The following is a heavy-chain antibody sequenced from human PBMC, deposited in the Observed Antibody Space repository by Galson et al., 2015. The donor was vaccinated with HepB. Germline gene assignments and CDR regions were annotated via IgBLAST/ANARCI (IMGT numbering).Heavy chain of an antibody. D-gene: IGHD3-16*01. V-gene: IGHV3-53*01. CDR1: GFTVSSNY. CDR3: ARLRDLHAYDY. J-gene: IGHJ4*02. CDR2: IYSGGNT. Sequence: SLRLSCAASGFTVSSNYMSWVRQAPGKGLEWVSVIYSGGNTYYAGAVKGRFTISRDNSMNTLYLQMNSLRAEDTAVYFCARLRDLHAYDYWGQGTLVTVSA.